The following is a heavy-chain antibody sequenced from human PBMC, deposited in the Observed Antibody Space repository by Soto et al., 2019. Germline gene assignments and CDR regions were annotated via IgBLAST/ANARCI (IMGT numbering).Heavy chain of an antibody. Sequence: ASVKVSCKASRYSFPTYAIHWVRQAPGQRLQWMGWINTVNGNTHYSQKFQGRVTITRDSSASTVYMELSSLRSEDTAVYYCAKSATVPAAIAYWGQGTLVTVSS. J-gene: IGHJ4*02. CDR2: INTVNGNT. V-gene: IGHV1-3*04. D-gene: IGHD2-2*02. CDR1: RYSFPTYA. CDR3: AKSATVPAAIAY.